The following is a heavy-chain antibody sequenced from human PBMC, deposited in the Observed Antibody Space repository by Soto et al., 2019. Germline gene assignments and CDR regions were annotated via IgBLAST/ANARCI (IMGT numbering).Heavy chain of an antibody. Sequence: SVKVSCKASGGTFSSYAISWVRQAPGQGLEWMGGIIPIFGTANYAQKFQGRVTITADKSTSTAYMELSSLRSEDTAVYYCARADYDFWSGYYGGQNWFDPWGQGTLVTVSS. CDR2: IIPIFGTA. J-gene: IGHJ5*02. V-gene: IGHV1-69*06. D-gene: IGHD3-3*01. CDR1: GGTFSSYA. CDR3: ARADYDFWSGYYGGQNWFDP.